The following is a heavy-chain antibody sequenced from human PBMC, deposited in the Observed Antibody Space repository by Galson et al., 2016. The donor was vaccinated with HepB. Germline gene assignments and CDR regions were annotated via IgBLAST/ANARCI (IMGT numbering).Heavy chain of an antibody. CDR2: INAGDANT. J-gene: IGHJ4*02. Sequence: SVKVSCKASGYSFRTYAIHWVRQAPGQSLEWMGWINAGDANTRSSEKFQGRLTLTRDTSASTVYMELSGLRSEDTAVYYCARGPADPWGGFEVDYWGQGTLVTVSP. D-gene: IGHD3-3*01. CDR1: GYSFRTYA. CDR3: ARGPADPWGGFEVDY. V-gene: IGHV1-3*01.